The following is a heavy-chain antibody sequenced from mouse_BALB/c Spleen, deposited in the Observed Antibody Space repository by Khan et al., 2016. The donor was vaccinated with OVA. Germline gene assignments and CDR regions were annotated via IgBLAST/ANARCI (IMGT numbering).Heavy chain of an antibody. CDR1: GYTFTKNG. J-gene: IGHJ4*01. V-gene: IGHV9-3*02. Sequence: QIQLVQSGPELKKPGETVKISCKASGYTFTKNGMNWVKQAPGKGLKWMGWINTNPGEPTYAEEFKGRFAFSLETSASTAYLQINNLKNEDTGTYFCARSRWLLPAMDYWGQGTSVTVSS. CDR2: INTNPGEP. D-gene: IGHD2-3*01. CDR3: ARSRWLLPAMDY.